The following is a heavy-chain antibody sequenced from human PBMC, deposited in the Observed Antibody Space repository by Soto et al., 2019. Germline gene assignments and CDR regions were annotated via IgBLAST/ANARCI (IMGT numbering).Heavy chain of an antibody. CDR2: ISGSGGST. Sequence: GGSLRLSYAASGFTFSSYAMSWVRQAPGKGLEWVSAISGSGGSTYYADSVKGRFTISRDNSKNTLYLQMNSLRAEDTAVYYCAKVLEWFVSDGMDVWGQGTTVTVSS. CDR3: AKVLEWFVSDGMDV. CDR1: GFTFSSYA. J-gene: IGHJ6*02. D-gene: IGHD3-3*01. V-gene: IGHV3-23*01.